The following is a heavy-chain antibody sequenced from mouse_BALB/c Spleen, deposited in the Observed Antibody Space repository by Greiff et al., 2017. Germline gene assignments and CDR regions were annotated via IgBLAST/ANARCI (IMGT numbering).Heavy chain of an antibody. D-gene: IGHD5-1-1*01. CDR1: GYTFTSYW. Sequence: QVQLQQPGAELVKPGASVKLSCKASGYTFTSYWMHWVKQRPGQGLEWIGEINPSNGRTNYNEKFKSKATLTVDKSSSTAYMQLSSLTSEDSAVYYCARGYRFAYWGQGTLVTVSA. J-gene: IGHJ3*01. CDR3: ARGYRFAY. V-gene: IGHV1S81*02. CDR2: INPSNGRT.